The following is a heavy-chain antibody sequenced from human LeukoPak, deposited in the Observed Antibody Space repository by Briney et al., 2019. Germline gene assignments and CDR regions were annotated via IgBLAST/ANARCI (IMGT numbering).Heavy chain of an antibody. J-gene: IGHJ4*02. V-gene: IGHV3-30*04. D-gene: IGHD1-26*01. Sequence: GGSLRLSCAASGFTFSSYAMHWVRQAPGKGLEWVAVISYHGKNKNYADSVKGRFTISRDNSKNTLYLQMNSPRAEDTAVYYCARADEASYHNFDYWGQGILVTVSS. CDR1: GFTFSSYA. CDR3: ARADEASYHNFDY. CDR2: ISYHGKNK.